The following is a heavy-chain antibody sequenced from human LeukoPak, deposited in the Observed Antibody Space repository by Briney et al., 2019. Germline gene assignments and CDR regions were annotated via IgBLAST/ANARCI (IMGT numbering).Heavy chain of an antibody. J-gene: IGHJ4*02. Sequence: SETLSLTCTVSGGSISSSSYYWGWIRQPPGKGLEWIGSIYYSGSTNYNPSLKSRVTIYVDTSRNQFSLKLSSVTAADTAVCYCARQGYCSSTSCYNRGFFDYWGQGTLVTVSS. CDR2: IYYSGST. CDR1: GGSISSSSYY. V-gene: IGHV4-39*01. D-gene: IGHD2-2*01. CDR3: ARQGYCSSTSCYNRGFFDY.